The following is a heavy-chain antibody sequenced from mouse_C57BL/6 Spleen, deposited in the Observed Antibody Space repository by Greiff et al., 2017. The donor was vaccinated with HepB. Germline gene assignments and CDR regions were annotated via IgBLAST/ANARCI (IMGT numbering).Heavy chain of an antibody. Sequence: VKLMESGAELVRPGASVKLSCKASGYTFTDYYINWVKQRPGQGLEWIARIYPGSGNTYYNEKFKGKATLTAEKSSSTAYMQLSSLTSEDSAVYFCARELLRNYFDYWGQGTTLTVSS. V-gene: IGHV1-76*01. J-gene: IGHJ2*01. CDR2: IYPGSGNT. D-gene: IGHD1-1*01. CDR3: ARELLRNYFDY. CDR1: GYTFTDYY.